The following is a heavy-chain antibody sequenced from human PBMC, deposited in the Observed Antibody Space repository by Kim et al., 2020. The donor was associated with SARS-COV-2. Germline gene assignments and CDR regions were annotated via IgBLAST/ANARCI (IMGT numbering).Heavy chain of an antibody. J-gene: IGHJ4*02. Sequence: SVKVSCKASGGTFSSYAISWVRQAPGQGLEWMGRIIPILGIANYAQKFQGRVTITADKSTSTAYMELSSLRSEDTAVYYCASAAVVGAINFDYWGQGTL. V-gene: IGHV1-69*04. CDR2: IIPILGIA. CDR3: ASAAVVGAINFDY. CDR1: GGTFSSYA. D-gene: IGHD1-26*01.